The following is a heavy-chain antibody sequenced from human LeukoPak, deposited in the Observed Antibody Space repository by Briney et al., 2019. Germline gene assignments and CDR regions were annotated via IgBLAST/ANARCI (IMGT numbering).Heavy chain of an antibody. CDR2: IYTSGST. J-gene: IGHJ4*02. D-gene: IGHD1-26*01. CDR1: GRSISIYY. Sequence: WDSLSLTWTLSGRSISIYYWSSVRQPAGKGLEWIRRIYTSGSTNYNPSLKSRVTMSVDTSKNQFSLKLSSVTAADTAVYYCARLGVLSGSYHFDYWGQGTLVTVSS. V-gene: IGHV4-4*07. CDR3: ARLGVLSGSYHFDY.